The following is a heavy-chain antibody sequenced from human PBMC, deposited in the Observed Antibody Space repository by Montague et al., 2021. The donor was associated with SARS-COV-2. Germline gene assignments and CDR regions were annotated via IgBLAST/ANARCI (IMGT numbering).Heavy chain of an antibody. V-gene: IGHV3-48*03. D-gene: IGHD3-10*01. Sequence: SLRLSCAASGFTFSSYEMNWVRQAPGKGLEWVSYISSSGSTIYYADSVKGRFTISRDNAKNSLYLQMNSLRAEDTAVYYCARDLPLIIMVRGATFGYYGMDVWGQGTTVTVSS. CDR3: ARDLPLIIMVRGATFGYYGMDV. J-gene: IGHJ6*02. CDR2: ISSSGSTI. CDR1: GFTFSSYE.